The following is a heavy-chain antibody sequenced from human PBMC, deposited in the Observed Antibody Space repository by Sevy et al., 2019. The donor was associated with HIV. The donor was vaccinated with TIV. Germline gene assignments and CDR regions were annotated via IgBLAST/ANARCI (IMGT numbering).Heavy chain of an antibody. CDR3: ARGCSGGSCPYGMDV. CDR1: GYTFSNYG. V-gene: IGHV1-18*04. D-gene: IGHD2-15*01. J-gene: IGHJ6*02. Sequence: ASVKVSCKASGYTFSNYGITWVRQAPGQGLEWMGWLSGYNGDIKNAQILQGRVTLTTDTSTTTAYMELRSLRSDDTAVYYCARGCSGGSCPYGMDVWGQGTTVTVSS. CDR2: LSGYNGDI.